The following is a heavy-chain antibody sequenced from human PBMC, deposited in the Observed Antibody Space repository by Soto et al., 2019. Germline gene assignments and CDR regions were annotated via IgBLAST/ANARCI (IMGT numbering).Heavy chain of an antibody. D-gene: IGHD6-13*01. CDR3: AKDGVAAADSANIDAFDI. Sequence: GGSLRLSCAASGVIFSSYAMSWVRQAPGKGLEWVSAISGSGGSTYYADSVKGRFTISRDNSKNTLYLQMNSLRAEDTAVYYCAKDGVAAADSANIDAFDIWGQGTMVTVSS. J-gene: IGHJ3*02. V-gene: IGHV3-23*01. CDR2: ISGSGGST. CDR1: GVIFSSYA.